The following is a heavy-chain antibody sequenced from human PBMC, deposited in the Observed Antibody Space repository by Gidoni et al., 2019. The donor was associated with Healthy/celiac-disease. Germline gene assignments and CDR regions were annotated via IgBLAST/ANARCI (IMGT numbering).Heavy chain of an antibody. V-gene: IGHV1-69*04. J-gene: IGHJ4*02. CDR1: GGTFSSYA. CDR3: ARGDDILTGYYSFGY. Sequence: QVQLVQSGAEVKKPGSSVKVSCKASGGTFSSYAIGWVRQAPGQGLEWMGRIIPILGIANYAQKFQGRVTITADKSTSTAYMELSSLRSEDTAVYYCARGDDILTGYYSFGYWGQGTLVTVSS. D-gene: IGHD3-9*01. CDR2: IIPILGIA.